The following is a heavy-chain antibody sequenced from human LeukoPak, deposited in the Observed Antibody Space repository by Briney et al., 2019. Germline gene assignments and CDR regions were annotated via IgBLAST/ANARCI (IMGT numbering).Heavy chain of an antibody. CDR3: ARVQHDALDI. CDR1: AVSITTYY. D-gene: IGHD1-1*01. J-gene: IGHJ3*02. Sequence: SETLSLTCTVSAVSITTYYWSWVRQPPGRGLEWIGYIYYTGRTNYNPSLKSRVTISVDTSKSQFSLKLSSVTAADTAVYYCARVQHDALDIWGQGTVVTVST. V-gene: IGHV4-59*08. CDR2: IYYTGRT.